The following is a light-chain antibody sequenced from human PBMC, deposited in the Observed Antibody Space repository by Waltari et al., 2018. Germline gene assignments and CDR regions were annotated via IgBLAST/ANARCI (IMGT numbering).Light chain of an antibody. Sequence: DIQMTQSPSSLSASVGDRVTITCRASQGIGNYLAWFQQKPGKAPKSLIYGASSLRSGVPSKFSGSGFGTDFTLTISSLQPEDFATYYCQQYESYPLTFGPGTKVDIK. CDR2: GAS. V-gene: IGKV1-16*02. CDR1: QGIGNY. J-gene: IGKJ3*01. CDR3: QQYESYPLT.